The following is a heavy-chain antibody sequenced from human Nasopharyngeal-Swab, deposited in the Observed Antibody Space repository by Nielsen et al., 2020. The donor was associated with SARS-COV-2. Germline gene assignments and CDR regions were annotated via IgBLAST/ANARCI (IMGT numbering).Heavy chain of an antibody. D-gene: IGHD6-13*01. CDR2: IYYSGST. V-gene: IGHV4-39*07. J-gene: IGHJ6*02. Sequence: SGTLSLTCTVSGGSISRSSYYWGWIRQPPGKGLEWIGSIYYSGSTYYNPSLKSRVTISVDTSKNQFSLKLSSVTAADTAVYYCVGSSWYGDYYYYYGMDVWGQGTTVTVSS. CDR1: GGSISRSSYY. CDR3: VGSSWYGDYYYYYGMDV.